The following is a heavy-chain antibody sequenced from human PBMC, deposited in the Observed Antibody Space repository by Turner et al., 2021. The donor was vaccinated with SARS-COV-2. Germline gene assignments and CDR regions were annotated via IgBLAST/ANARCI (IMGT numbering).Heavy chain of an antibody. D-gene: IGHD5-18*01. J-gene: IGHJ6*02. CDR2: ICYSGST. V-gene: IGHV4-39*01. CDR1: GRSSSSSRYY. CDR3: ARLMDTAMDYYGMDV. Sequence: QLQLQVSGPGLVKPSGTLSSTLTVPGRSSSSSRYYWGWLRQPPGKGLERIGNICYSGSTYYNQSSKSRVTISVDTTKNQFSLKLSSVTAADTAVYYCARLMDTAMDYYGMDVWGQGTTVTVSS.